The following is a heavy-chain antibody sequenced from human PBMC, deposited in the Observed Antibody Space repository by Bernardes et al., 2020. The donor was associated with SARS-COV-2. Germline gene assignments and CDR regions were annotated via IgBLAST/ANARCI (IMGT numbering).Heavy chain of an antibody. Sequence: SETLSLTCAVYGGSFSGYYWSWIRQPPGKGLEWIGEINHSGSTNYNPSLKSRVTISVDTSKNQFSLKLSSVTAADTAVYYCARSYSGYRYSSGWYHYWGQGTLVTVSS. V-gene: IGHV4-34*01. CDR3: ARSYSGYRYSSGWYHY. CDR2: INHSGST. CDR1: GGSFSGYY. D-gene: IGHD6-19*01. J-gene: IGHJ4*02.